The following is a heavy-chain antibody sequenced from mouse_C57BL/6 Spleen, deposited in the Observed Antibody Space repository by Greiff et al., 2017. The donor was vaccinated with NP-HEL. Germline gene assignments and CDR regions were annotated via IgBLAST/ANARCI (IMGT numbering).Heavy chain of an antibody. J-gene: IGHJ3*01. D-gene: IGHD1-1*01. CDR3: ARHYDGNFAY. CDR1: GYSFTGYY. V-gene: IGHV1-42*01. CDR2: INPSTGGT. Sequence: VQLQQSGPELVKPGASVKISCKASGYSFTGYYMNWVKQSPEKSLEWIGEINPSTGGTTYNQKFKAKATLTVDKSSSTAYMQLKSLTSEDSAVYYCARHYDGNFAYWGQGTLVTVSA.